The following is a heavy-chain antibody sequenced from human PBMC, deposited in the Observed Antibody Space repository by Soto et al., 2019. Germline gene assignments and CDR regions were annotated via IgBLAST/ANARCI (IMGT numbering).Heavy chain of an antibody. CDR3: ASNGNRKVPAAVFQPLIAP. CDR2: ISSSGSTI. J-gene: IGHJ5*02. Sequence: PGGSLRLSCAASGFTFSDYYMSWIRQAPGKGLEWVSYISSSGSTIYYADSVKGRFTISRDNAKNSLYLQMNSLRAEDTAVYYCASNGNRKVPAAVFQPLIAPWGQGTLVTVSS. V-gene: IGHV3-11*01. D-gene: IGHD2-2*01. CDR1: GFTFSDYY.